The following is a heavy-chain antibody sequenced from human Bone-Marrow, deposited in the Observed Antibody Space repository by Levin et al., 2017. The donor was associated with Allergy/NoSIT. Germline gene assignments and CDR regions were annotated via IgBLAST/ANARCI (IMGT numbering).Heavy chain of an antibody. CDR2: VYHSGST. Sequence: PSETLSLTCAVSGYSISSNNWWGWIRQPPGKGLEWIGYVYHSGSTYYNPSLKSRVTMSVDTSKNQFSLTLRSVTAVDTAVYYCAKKEAGYVPLDPWGQGTLVTVSS. CDR3: AKKEAGYVPLDP. J-gene: IGHJ5*02. D-gene: IGHD3-16*01. V-gene: IGHV4-28*01. CDR1: GYSISSNNW.